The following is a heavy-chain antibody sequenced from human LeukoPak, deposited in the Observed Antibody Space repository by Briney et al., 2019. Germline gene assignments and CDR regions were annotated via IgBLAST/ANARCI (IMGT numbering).Heavy chain of an antibody. CDR2: FDPEDGAT. V-gene: IGHV1-24*01. Sequence: ASVKVSCKVSGYTLTELSMHWVRQAPGKGLEWMGGFDPEDGATIYAQKFQGRVTMTEDTSTDTAYMELSSLRSEDTAVYYCATGIMVRGVIKEYYGMDVWGQGTTVTVSS. CDR3: ATGIMVRGVIKEYYGMDV. CDR1: GYTLTELS. J-gene: IGHJ6*02. D-gene: IGHD3-10*01.